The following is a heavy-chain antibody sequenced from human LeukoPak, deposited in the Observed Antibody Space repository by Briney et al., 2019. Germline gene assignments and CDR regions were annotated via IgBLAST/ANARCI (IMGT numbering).Heavy chain of an antibody. J-gene: IGHJ3*01. Sequence: GASVKVSCKASGYTFTDYYIHWVRQVPGQGLEWMGWINPKSGGTNYALRFKGRVTMTRDTSITTVYMEASSLRSDDTAVYYCARYRCSGTSRSPLAFWGQGTTVTVSS. CDR1: GYTFTDYY. V-gene: IGHV1-2*02. D-gene: IGHD1-26*01. CDR3: ARYRCSGTSRSPLAF. CDR2: INPKSGGT.